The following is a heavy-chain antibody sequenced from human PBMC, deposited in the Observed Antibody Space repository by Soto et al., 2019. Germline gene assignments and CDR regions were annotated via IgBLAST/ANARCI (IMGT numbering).Heavy chain of an antibody. CDR1: GYTFTNYY. CDR2: ISPRTGGT. CDR3: AKDEGGIFDS. Sequence: ASVKVSCKASGYTFTNYYLHWVRQAPGQGLEWMGWISPRTGGTKYAQTFQGRVTLTRDSSISTAYLELSGLTPDDTAVYYCAKDEGGIFDSWGQGTLVTVSS. D-gene: IGHD3-16*01. J-gene: IGHJ4*01. V-gene: IGHV1-2*02.